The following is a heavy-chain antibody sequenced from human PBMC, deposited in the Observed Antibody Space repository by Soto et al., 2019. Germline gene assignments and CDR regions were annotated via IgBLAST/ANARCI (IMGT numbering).Heavy chain of an antibody. Sequence: PGGSLRLSCAASGFTFSSYGMHWVRQAPGKGLEWVAVISYDGSNKYYADSVKGRFTISRDNSKNTLYLQMNSLRAEDTAVYYCAKDYTIFGVENWFDPWGQGTLVTVSS. V-gene: IGHV3-30*18. J-gene: IGHJ5*02. CDR3: AKDYTIFGVENWFDP. CDR1: GFTFSSYG. D-gene: IGHD3-3*01. CDR2: ISYDGSNK.